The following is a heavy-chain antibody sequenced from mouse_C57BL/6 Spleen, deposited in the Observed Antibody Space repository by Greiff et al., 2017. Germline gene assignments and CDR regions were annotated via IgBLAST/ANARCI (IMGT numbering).Heavy chain of an antibody. J-gene: IGHJ4*01. CDR1: GYAFTNYL. CDR2: INPGSGGT. Sequence: QVHVKQSGAELVRPGTSVKVSCKASGYAFTNYLIEWVKQRPGQGLEWIGVINPGSGGTNDNEKFKGKATLTADKSSSTAYMQLSSLTSEDSAVYFCAREDYYGNAMDYWGQGTTVTVSS. V-gene: IGHV1-54*01. CDR3: AREDYYGNAMDY. D-gene: IGHD1-1*01.